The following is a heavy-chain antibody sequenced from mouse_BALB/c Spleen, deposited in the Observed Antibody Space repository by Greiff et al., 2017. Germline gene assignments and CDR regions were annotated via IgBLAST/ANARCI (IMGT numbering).Heavy chain of an antibody. CDR1: GYTFTSYW. V-gene: IGHV1-69*02. CDR3: TRGSYYDY. D-gene: IGHD2-12*01. CDR2: IYPSDSYT. J-gene: IGHJ2*01. Sequence: QVQLQQPGAELVRPGASVKLSCTASGYTFTSYWINWVKQRPGQGLEWIGNIYPSDSYTNYTQKFKDKATLTVDKSSSTACMQLSSPTSEDSAVYYCTRGSYYDYGGQGTTLTVSS.